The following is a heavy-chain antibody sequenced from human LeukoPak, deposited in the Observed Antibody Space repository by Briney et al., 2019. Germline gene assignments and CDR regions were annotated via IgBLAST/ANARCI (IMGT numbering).Heavy chain of an antibody. D-gene: IGHD3-10*01. CDR2: ISSNGGST. CDR1: GFTFSSYA. Sequence: GGSLRLSCAASGFTFSSYAMHWVRQAPGKGLEYVSAISSNGGSTYYANSVKGRFTISRDNSKNTLYLQMGSLRAEDMAVYYCARVASGSFPYYYYYGMDVWGQGTTVPVSS. V-gene: IGHV3-64*01. CDR3: ARVASGSFPYYYYYGMDV. J-gene: IGHJ6*02.